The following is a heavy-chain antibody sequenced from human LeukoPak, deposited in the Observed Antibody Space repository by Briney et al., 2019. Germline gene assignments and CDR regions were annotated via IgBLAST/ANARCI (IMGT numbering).Heavy chain of an antibody. CDR2: IKGDGIST. CDR3: AKDHYWSIDY. D-gene: IGHD3-3*01. J-gene: IGHJ4*02. CDR1: GFDFSSNW. Sequence: GGSLRLSCAASGFDFSSNWMHWVRHAPGQGLVWVSRIKGDGISTNYADSVKGQFTISRDIAKNTLYLQMNSLRAEDTGVYYCAKDHYWSIDYWGRGTLVTVSS. V-gene: IGHV3-74*01.